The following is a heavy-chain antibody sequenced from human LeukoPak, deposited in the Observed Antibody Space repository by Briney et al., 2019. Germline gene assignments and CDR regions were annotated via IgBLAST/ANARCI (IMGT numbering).Heavy chain of an antibody. CDR2: FNPSGGST. V-gene: IGHV1-46*01. D-gene: IGHD1-26*01. Sequence: AASVKVSCKASGYTFTNYYIHWVRQAPGQGLEWLGIFNPSGGSTSYAQKFQDRVTMTRDTSTSTVYMELSSLRSEDTAVYYCARASGSSYWSLADSWGQGTLVTVSS. CDR1: GYTFTNYY. J-gene: IGHJ4*02. CDR3: ARASGSSYWSLADS.